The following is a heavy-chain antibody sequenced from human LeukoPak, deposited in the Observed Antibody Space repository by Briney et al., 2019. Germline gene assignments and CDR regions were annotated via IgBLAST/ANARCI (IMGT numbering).Heavy chain of an antibody. CDR3: AELGITMIGGV. CDR1: GFTFSSCE. CDR2: ISSSGSTI. Sequence: GGSLRLSCAASGFTFSSCEMNWVRQAPGKGLEWDSYISSSGSTIYYADSVKGRFTISRDNAKNSLYLQMNSLRAEDTAVYYCAELGITMIGGVWGKGTMVTISS. J-gene: IGHJ6*04. V-gene: IGHV3-48*03. D-gene: IGHD3-10*02.